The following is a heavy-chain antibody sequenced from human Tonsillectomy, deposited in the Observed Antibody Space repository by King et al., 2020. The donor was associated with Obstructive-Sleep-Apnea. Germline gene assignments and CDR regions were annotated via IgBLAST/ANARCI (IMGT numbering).Heavy chain of an antibody. CDR2: IYPGDSDT. CDR3: ARHPPMDAAYYGSGSYYKPFDYYYGMDV. J-gene: IGHJ6*02. D-gene: IGHD3-10*01. V-gene: IGHV5-51*01. CDR1: GYSFTSYW. Sequence: QLVQSGAEVKKPGESLKISCKGSGYSFTSYWIGWVRQMPGKGLEWMGIIYPGDSDTRYSPSFQGQVTISADKSISTAYLQWSSLKASDTAMYYCARHPPMDAAYYGSGSYYKPFDYYYGMDVWGQGTTVTVSS.